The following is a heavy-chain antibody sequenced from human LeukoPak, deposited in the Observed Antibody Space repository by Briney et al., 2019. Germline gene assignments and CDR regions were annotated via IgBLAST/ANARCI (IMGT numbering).Heavy chain of an antibody. V-gene: IGHV4-59*01. CDR2: IYHSGST. J-gene: IGHJ4*02. D-gene: IGHD6-6*01. CDR3: ARSSQDSSTSFEY. Sequence: SETLSLTCTVSGGSISPYYWSWIRQPPGKRLEYIGYIYHSGSTNYNPSLKSRVTMSVDKSKSQCSLRLSSVTAADTAIYFCARSSQDSSTSFEYWGQGTLVTVSS. CDR1: GGSISPYY.